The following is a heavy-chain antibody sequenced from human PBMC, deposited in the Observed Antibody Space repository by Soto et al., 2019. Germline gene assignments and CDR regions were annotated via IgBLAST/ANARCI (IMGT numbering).Heavy chain of an antibody. CDR2: ISAYNGNR. CDR1: GYSFATSG. D-gene: IGHD3-22*01. Sequence: QVKLVQSGTEVKKPGASMKVSCKASGYSFATSGISWVRQAPGQGLEWMGWISAYNGNRNYDQKLQERVTMTTDTSTRTAYLELRSLRSDDTAVYYCARAGQYYDSSGYTDWGQGTQVTVSS. V-gene: IGHV1-18*01. J-gene: IGHJ4*02. CDR3: ARAGQYYDSSGYTD.